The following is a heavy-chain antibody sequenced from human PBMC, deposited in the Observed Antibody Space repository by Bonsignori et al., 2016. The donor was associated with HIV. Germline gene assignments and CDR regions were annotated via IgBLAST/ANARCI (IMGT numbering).Heavy chain of an antibody. V-gene: IGHV3-9*01. CDR2: ISWNSGSI. D-gene: IGHD2-15*01. CDR3: AKDIGYSPTVAEYFQH. Sequence: WIRQPPGKGLEWVSGISWNSGSIGYADSVKGRFTISRDNAKNSLYLQMNSLRAEDTALYYCAKDIGYSPTVAEYFQHWGQGTLVTVSS. J-gene: IGHJ1*01.